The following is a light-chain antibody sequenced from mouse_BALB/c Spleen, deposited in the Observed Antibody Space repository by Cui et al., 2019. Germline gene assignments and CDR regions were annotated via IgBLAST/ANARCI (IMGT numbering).Light chain of an antibody. Sequence: DIQMTQSPAALPVTVGETVTNTSRASENIYSNLAWYQQKQGESPQLLVYAATNLADGVPSRFSGSGSGTQYSLKINSLQSEEFGSYYCQHFWVTPLTFGAGTKLELK. CDR1: ENIYSN. CDR3: QHFWVTPLT. V-gene: IGKV12-46*01. CDR2: AAT. J-gene: IGKJ5*01.